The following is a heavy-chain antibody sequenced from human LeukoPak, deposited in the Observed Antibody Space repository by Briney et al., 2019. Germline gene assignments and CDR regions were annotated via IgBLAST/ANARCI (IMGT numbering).Heavy chain of an antibody. Sequence: GGSLRLSCAASGFTFSSFSMNWVRQAPGKGLEWVSTISGSGGSTYYADSVKGRFTISRDNSKNTLYLQMNSLRAEDTAVFYCAKRVNFGSGSYSKASYYFDYWGQGTLVTVSS. CDR1: GFTFSSFS. CDR3: AKRVNFGSGSYSKASYYFDY. D-gene: IGHD3-10*01. J-gene: IGHJ4*02. V-gene: IGHV3-23*01. CDR2: ISGSGGST.